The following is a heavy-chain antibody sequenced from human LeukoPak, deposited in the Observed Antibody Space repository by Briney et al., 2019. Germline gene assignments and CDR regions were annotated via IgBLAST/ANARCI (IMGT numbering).Heavy chain of an antibody. Sequence: SDTLSLTCAVSGDSISSSKWWGWIRQAPGKGLEWIGYIYYSGSTYYNPSLKSRVTMSVDTSKNQFSLKLSSVTAVDTAVYYCARENSSSSWYYWGQGTLVTVSS. D-gene: IGHD6-6*01. J-gene: IGHJ4*02. V-gene: IGHV4-28*03. CDR3: ARENSSSSWYY. CDR2: IYYSGST. CDR1: GDSISSSKW.